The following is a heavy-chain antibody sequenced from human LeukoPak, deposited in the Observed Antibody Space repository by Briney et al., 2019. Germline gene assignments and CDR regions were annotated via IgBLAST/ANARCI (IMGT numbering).Heavy chain of an antibody. CDR1: GFTFSSYS. CDR2: ISSSSSYI. Sequence: PGGSLRLSCAASGFTFSSYSMNWVRQAPGKGLEWVSSISSSSSYIYYADSVKGRFTISRDNAKNSLYLQMNSLRAEDTAVYYCARDRAKWELRDAFDIWGQGTMVTVSS. CDR3: ARDRAKWELRDAFDI. D-gene: IGHD1-26*01. J-gene: IGHJ3*02. V-gene: IGHV3-21*01.